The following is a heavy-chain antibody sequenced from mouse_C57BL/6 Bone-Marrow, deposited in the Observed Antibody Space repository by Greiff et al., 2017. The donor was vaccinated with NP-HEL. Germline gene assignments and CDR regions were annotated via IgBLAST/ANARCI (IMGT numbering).Heavy chain of an antibody. CDR3: ASMPGYFDY. CDR1: GYTFTSYW. CDR2: IYPSDSET. Sequence: QVQLQQPGAELVRPGSSVKLSCKASGYTFTSYWMDWVKQRPGQGLEWIGNIYPSDSETHYNQKFKDKGTLTVDKSSSTAYMQLSSLTSEDSAVYYCASMPGYFDYWGQGTTLTVSS. D-gene: IGHD4-1*01. J-gene: IGHJ2*01. V-gene: IGHV1-61*01.